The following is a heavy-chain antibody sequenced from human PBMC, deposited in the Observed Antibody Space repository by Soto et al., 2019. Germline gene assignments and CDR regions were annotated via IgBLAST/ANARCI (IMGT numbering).Heavy chain of an antibody. D-gene: IGHD2-2*02. V-gene: IGHV3-33*01. CDR2: IWYDGSNK. J-gene: IGHJ4*02. CDR1: GFTFSSYG. Sequence: QVQLVESGGGVVQPGRSLRLSCAASGFTFSSYGMHWVRQAPGKGLEWVAVIWYDGSNKYYADSVKGRFTISRDNSKNTLYLQMNSLRAEDTAVYYCARDGRPMFHCSSTSCYTNYFDYWGQGTLVTVSS. CDR3: ARDGRPMFHCSSTSCYTNYFDY.